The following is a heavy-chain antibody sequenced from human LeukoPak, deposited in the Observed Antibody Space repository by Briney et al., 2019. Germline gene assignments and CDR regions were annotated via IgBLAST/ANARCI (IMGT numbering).Heavy chain of an antibody. J-gene: IGHJ4*02. CDR3: GKQPGSVVGSSGSLTRH. D-gene: IGHD3-22*01. CDR2: INGNGAST. V-gene: IGHV3-23*01. Sequence: GGSLRLSCAAAGFSSSNYTMCWGRQAPGEGPGWGSTINGNGASTYYADSLKGRFTISRETFKNTLYLQMNSQRAEATPVYYSGKQPGSVVGSSGSLTRHWGQGTLVTVSS. CDR1: GFSSSNYT.